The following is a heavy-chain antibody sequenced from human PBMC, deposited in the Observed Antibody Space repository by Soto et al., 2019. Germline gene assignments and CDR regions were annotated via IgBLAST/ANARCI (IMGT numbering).Heavy chain of an antibody. CDR2: IDNSGST. CDR1: GASVSTGVYY. D-gene: IGHD3-10*02. Sequence: QVQLDESGPGLVQPSQTLSLSCTVSGASVSTGVYYWTWIRQHPGKGLEWIGYIDNSGSTYYNPSLTGRLDISVDTSKNQFSLNLQSVTAADTAFYYCAGAVSDFDVRRYRTSYFDQWGQGILVTVSS. CDR3: AGAVSDFDVRRYRTSYFDQ. V-gene: IGHV4-31*03. J-gene: IGHJ4*02.